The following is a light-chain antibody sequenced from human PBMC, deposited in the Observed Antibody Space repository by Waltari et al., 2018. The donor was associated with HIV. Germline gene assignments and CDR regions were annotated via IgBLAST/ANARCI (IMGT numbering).Light chain of an antibody. V-gene: IGLV9-49*01. CDR1: SGYNHYK. CDR2: LFIGGIVV. Sequence: QPVLTQPPSASASLVASVTLTCTLSSGYNHYKVAWYQPRPGKGPRFVMLLFIGGIVVSKGDGIPDHFSVLGSGLNRYLTSKNIQEEDERDYHCGADQGSGNKSMFGGGTKLTVL. J-gene: IGLJ2*01. CDR3: GADQGSGNKSM.